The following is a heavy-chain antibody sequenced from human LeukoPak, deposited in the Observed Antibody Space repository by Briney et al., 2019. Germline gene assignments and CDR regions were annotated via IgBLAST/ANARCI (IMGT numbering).Heavy chain of an antibody. D-gene: IGHD3-10*01. J-gene: IGHJ4*02. CDR1: GFTFSSYS. Sequence: GGSLRLSCAASGFTFSSYSMNWVRQAPGKGLEWVSSISSSSSYIYYADSVKGRFTISRDNAKNSLYLQINSLRAEDTAVYYCARDFVGFVNGFDYWGQGTLVTVSS. V-gene: IGHV3-21*01. CDR2: ISSSSSYI. CDR3: ARDFVGFVNGFDY.